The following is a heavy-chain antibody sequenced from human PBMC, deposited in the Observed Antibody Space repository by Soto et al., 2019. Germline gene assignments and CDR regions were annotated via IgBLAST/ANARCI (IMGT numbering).Heavy chain of an antibody. J-gene: IGHJ4*02. CDR1: GFSLSTSGVG. D-gene: IGHD3-10*01. CDR2: VYSNDDK. V-gene: IGHV2-5*01. CDR3: AHRRSMVRGVIAFDY. Sequence: SGPTLVNPTQTLTLTCTFSGFSLSTSGVGVGWVHQPPGKALEWLALVYSNDDKRFSPSLKSRLTITKDTSKNQVVLTMTNMDPVDTATYYCAHRRSMVRGVIAFDYWGQGTLVTVSS.